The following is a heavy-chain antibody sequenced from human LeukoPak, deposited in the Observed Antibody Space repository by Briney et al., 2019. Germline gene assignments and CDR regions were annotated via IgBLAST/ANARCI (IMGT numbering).Heavy chain of an antibody. CDR3: VRVHQLLSSGGWFDP. D-gene: IGHD2-2*01. CDR1: GFSFSSYW. Sequence: GGSLRLSCTASGFSFSSYWMHWVRQVPGKGLVWVSCLNSDGTRKSYADSVKGRFNISRDNAKNTLYLQMNSLTAEDTALYHCVRVHQLLSSGGWFDPWGQGTLVTVSS. V-gene: IGHV3-74*01. J-gene: IGHJ5*02. CDR2: LNSDGTRK.